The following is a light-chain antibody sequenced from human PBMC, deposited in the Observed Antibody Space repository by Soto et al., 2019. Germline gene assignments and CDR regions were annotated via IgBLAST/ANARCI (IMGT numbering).Light chain of an antibody. CDR1: QDITSY. V-gene: IGKV3-11*01. CDR2: GAS. CDR3: QQCCSAPRT. Sequence: LSCSPGISATLYCRATQDITSYLAWYQQKPGQAPSLLIYGASSMASGVPDSFSCSRSGTDFTLTICGLQPEDFATYYCQQCCSAPRTFRGGTKVDIK. J-gene: IGKJ4*01.